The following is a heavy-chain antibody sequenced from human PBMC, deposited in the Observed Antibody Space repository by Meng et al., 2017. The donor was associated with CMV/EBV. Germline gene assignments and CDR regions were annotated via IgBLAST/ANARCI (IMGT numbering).Heavy chain of an antibody. CDR3: AKDSQTGTAGY. J-gene: IGHJ4*02. CDR1: GFTFSSYA. D-gene: IGHD1-7*01. CDR2: ISGSGGST. V-gene: IGHV3-23*01. Sequence: SCAASGFTFSSYAMSWVRQAPGKGLEWVSAISGSGGSTYYADSVKGWFTISRDNSKNTLYLQMNSLRAEDTAVYYCAKDSQTGTAGYWGQGTLVTVSS.